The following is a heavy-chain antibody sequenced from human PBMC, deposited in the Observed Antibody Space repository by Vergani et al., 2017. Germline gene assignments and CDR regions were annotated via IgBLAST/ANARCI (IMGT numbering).Heavy chain of an antibody. CDR3: ARAQTEGYDFWGAAYYYYYMDV. D-gene: IGHD3-3*01. Sequence: EVQLLESGGGLVQPGGSLRLSCAASGFTVSSNYMSWVRQAPGKGLEWVSVIYSGGSTYYADSVKGRFTISRDNSKNTLYLQMNSLRAEDTAVYYCARAQTEGYDFWGAAYYYYYMDVWGKGP. J-gene: IGHJ6*03. CDR2: IYSGGST. V-gene: IGHV3-66*02. CDR1: GFTVSSNY.